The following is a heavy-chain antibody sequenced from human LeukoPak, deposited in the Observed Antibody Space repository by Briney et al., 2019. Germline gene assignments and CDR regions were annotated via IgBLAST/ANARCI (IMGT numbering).Heavy chain of an antibody. D-gene: IGHD4-17*01. Sequence: GGSLRLSCAASGFTFSSYVMYWVRQAPGKGLEWVAVISYDGSNKYYADSVKGRFTISRDNSKNTLYLQMNSLRAEDTAVYYCARGGRTTWHGMDVWGQGTTVTVSS. CDR2: ISYDGSNK. J-gene: IGHJ6*02. CDR1: GFTFSSYV. CDR3: ARGGRTTWHGMDV. V-gene: IGHV3-30-3*01.